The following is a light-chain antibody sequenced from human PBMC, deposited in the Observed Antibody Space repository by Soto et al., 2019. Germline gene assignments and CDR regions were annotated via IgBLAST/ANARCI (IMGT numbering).Light chain of an antibody. V-gene: IGKV3-20*01. CDR1: QSVSSY. CDR3: QRYGGPSRT. J-gene: IGKJ1*01. Sequence: VMTQSPATLSVSPGERATLSCRASQSVSSYLAWYQQKPGQAPRLLIYDASNRATGIPDKFSGIGSGTDLTITIRRLEPDDFEVYDGQRYGGPSRTFGQGTKVDIK. CDR2: DAS.